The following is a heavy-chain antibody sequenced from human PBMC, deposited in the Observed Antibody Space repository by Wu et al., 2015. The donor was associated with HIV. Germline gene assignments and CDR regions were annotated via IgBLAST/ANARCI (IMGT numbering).Heavy chain of an antibody. V-gene: IGHV1-69*12. CDR3: ARRGDSGSESNWFDP. J-gene: IGHJ5*02. CDR1: EAPSAAML. Sequence: QVQLVQSGAEVKKPGSSGEGLPARLLEAPSAAMLSAGCDRPLDKGLEWMGGIIPIFGTANYAQKFQGRVTITADESTSTAYMELSSLRSEDTAVYYCARRGDSGSESNWFDPWGQGTLVTVSS. D-gene: IGHD1-26*01. CDR2: IIPIFGTA.